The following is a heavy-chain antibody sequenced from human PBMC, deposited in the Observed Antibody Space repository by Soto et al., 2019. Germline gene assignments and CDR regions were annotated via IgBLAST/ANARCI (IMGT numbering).Heavy chain of an antibody. D-gene: IGHD6-13*01. CDR2: IKQDGSEK. J-gene: IGHJ4*02. Sequence: GGSLRLSCAASGFTFSSYWMSWVRQAPGKGLEWVANIKQDGSEKYYVDSVKGRFTISRDNAKNSLYLQMNSLRAEDTAVYYCARALRPNIIAAAAAKESLVYSSQGTRVTVPS. CDR3: ARALRPNIIAAAAAKESLVY. V-gene: IGHV3-7*03. CDR1: GFTFSSYW.